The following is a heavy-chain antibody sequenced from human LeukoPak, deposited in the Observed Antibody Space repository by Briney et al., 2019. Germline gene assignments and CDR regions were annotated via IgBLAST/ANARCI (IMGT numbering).Heavy chain of an antibody. J-gene: IGHJ5*02. CDR2: IYYSGST. CDR3: ARGSQQLDWFDP. D-gene: IGHD6-13*01. CDR1: GGSISSSSYY. Sequence: PSETLSLTCTVSGGSISSSSYYWGWIRQPPGKGLEWIGSIYYSGSTYYNPSLKSRDTISVDTSKNQFSLKLSSVTAADTAVYYCARGSQQLDWFDPWGQGTLVTVSS. V-gene: IGHV4-39*01.